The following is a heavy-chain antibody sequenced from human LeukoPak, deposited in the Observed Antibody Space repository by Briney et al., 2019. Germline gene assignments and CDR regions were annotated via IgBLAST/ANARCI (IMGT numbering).Heavy chain of an antibody. D-gene: IGHD3-10*01. J-gene: IGHJ4*02. V-gene: IGHV5-51*01. CDR3: ARQRPMVRGVISGFDY. CDR1: GYSFTSYW. Sequence: GESLKISCKGSGYSFTSYWIGWVRQMPGKGLEWMGIIYPGDSVTRYSPSFQGQVTISADKSISAAYLQWSSLKASDTAMYYCARQRPMVRGVISGFDYWGQGTLVTVSS. CDR2: IYPGDSVT.